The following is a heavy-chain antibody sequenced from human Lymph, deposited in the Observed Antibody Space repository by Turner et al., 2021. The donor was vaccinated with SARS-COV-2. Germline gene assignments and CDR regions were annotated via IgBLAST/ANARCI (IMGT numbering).Heavy chain of an antibody. CDR1: GYTLTELS. V-gene: IGHV1-24*01. CDR2: FDPEDGEI. D-gene: IGHD2-15*01. CDR3: ATVLCTGSSCYYYGMDV. J-gene: IGHJ6*02. Sequence: QVQLVQSGAEVKKPGASVKVSCKVSGYTLTELSMHWLRQAPGKGLEWMGGFDPEDGEIIYAQNFQGRVTMTEDTSTDTAYMELSSLRSEDTAVYYCATVLCTGSSCYYYGMDVWGQGTTVTVSS.